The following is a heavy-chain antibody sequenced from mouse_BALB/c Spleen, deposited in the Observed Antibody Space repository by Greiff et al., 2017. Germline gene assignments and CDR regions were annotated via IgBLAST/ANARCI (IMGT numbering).Heavy chain of an antibody. CDR3: ARVGEGLGY. Sequence: LQESGAELVRPGSSVKISCTASGYAFSSYWMNWVKQRPGQGLEWIGQIYPGDGDTNYNGKFKGKATLTADKSSSTAYMQLSSLTSEDSAVYFCARVGEGLGYWGQGTLVTVSA. V-gene: IGHV1-80*01. CDR1: GYAFSSYW. D-gene: IGHD2-13*01. CDR2: IYPGDGDT. J-gene: IGHJ3*01.